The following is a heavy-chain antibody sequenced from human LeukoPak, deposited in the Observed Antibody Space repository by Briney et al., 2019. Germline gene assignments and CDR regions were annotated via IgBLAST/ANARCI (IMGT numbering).Heavy chain of an antibody. D-gene: IGHD1-26*01. V-gene: IGHV3-74*01. CDR2: INSDGSST. CDR3: ARSGSYRANFDY. Sequence: GGSLRLSCAASGFTFSTYWMHWVRQAPGKGLVWVSRINSDGSSTSYADSVKGRFTISRDNAKNTLYLQMNSLRAEDTAVYYCARSGSYRANFDYWGQGTLVTVSS. J-gene: IGHJ4*02. CDR1: GFTFSTYW.